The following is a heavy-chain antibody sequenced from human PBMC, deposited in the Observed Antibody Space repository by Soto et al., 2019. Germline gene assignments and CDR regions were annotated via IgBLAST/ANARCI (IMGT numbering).Heavy chain of an antibody. CDR3: SRCPLGTWTSDI. J-gene: IGHJ3*02. D-gene: IGHD1-1*01. V-gene: IGHV1-69*06. CDR1: GGTFSSYA. Sequence: QVQLVQSGAEVKKPGSSVKVSCKASGGTFSSYAISWVRQSPGQGLEWMGGIIPSFGTANYAQKFQGRVTITADKSTSTAYMELSSLRSEDTAVDYCSRCPLGTWTSDIWGQGTMVAVSS. CDR2: IIPSFGTA.